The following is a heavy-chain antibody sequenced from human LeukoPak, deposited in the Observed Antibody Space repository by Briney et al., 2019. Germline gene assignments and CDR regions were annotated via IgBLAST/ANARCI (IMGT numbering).Heavy chain of an antibody. V-gene: IGHV4-59*01. CDR2: IYYSGST. CDR3: ASTPGGYCSSTSCRHFDY. J-gene: IGHJ4*02. D-gene: IGHD2-2*01. Sequence: SETLSLTCTVSGGSISSYYWSWIRQPPGKGLEWIGYIYYSGSTNYNPSLQSRVTISVDTSKNQFSLKLSSVTAADTAVYYCASTPGGYCSSTSCRHFDYWGQGTLVTVSS. CDR1: GGSISSYY.